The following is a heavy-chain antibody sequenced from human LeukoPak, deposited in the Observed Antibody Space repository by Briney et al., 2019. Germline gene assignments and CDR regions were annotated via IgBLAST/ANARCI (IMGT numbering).Heavy chain of an antibody. J-gene: IGHJ5*02. CDR2: IYHSGST. CDR3: ARGIRYCSSTSCYRRFNWFDP. D-gene: IGHD2-2*02. Sequence: SETLSLTCAVSGYSISSGYYWGWIRQPPGKGLEWIGSIYHSGSTYYNPSLKSRVTISVDTSKNQFSLKLSSVTAADTAVYYCARGIRYCSSTSCYRRFNWFDPWGQGTLVTVSS. CDR1: GYSISSGYY. V-gene: IGHV4-38-2*01.